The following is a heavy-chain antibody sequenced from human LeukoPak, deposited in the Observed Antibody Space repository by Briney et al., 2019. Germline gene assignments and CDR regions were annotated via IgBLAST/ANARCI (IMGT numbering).Heavy chain of an antibody. D-gene: IGHD3-22*01. V-gene: IGHV3-30*03. Sequence: PGGSLRLSCAASGFTFSSYDMHWVRQAPGKGLEWVAVISYDGRNKYYADSVKGRFTISRDNSKNTLYLQMNSLRAEDTAVYYCARERSHSSGYYNDAFDIWGQGTMVTVSS. CDR3: ARERSHSSGYYNDAFDI. J-gene: IGHJ3*02. CDR2: ISYDGRNK. CDR1: GFTFSSYD.